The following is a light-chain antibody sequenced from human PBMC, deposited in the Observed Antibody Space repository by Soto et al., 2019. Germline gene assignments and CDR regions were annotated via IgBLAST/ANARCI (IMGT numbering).Light chain of an antibody. J-gene: IGLJ1*01. CDR1: STHVGGYIY. Sequence: QSVLAQPASVSGTPEQSITISCTGPSTHVGGYIYVSWYQHRPGEAPKLMIFDVTNRPSAVSNRFSGSKSGNTASLTISGLQAEDDADYFCNSYTTSSTYVVGSGTKVTVL. CDR3: NSYTTSSTYV. CDR2: DVT. V-gene: IGLV2-14*03.